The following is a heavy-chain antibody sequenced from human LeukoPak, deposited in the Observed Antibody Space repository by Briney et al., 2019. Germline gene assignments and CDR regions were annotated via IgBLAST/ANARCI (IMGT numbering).Heavy chain of an antibody. V-gene: IGHV3-33*01. CDR1: GFTFKSYG. D-gene: IGHD2-2*01. Sequence: GGSLRLSCAASGFTFKSYGMHWVRQAPGKGLEWVALIDYDGRDKFYGDSVKGRLTISRDNPRSTLYLQMNSLRAEDTAVYYCVRGNREDPHWLVPAVEFDYWGQGALVTVSS. J-gene: IGHJ4*02. CDR2: IDYDGRDK. CDR3: VRGNREDPHWLVPAVEFDY.